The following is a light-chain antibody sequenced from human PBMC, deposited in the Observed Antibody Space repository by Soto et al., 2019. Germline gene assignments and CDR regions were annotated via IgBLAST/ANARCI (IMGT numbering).Light chain of an antibody. V-gene: IGKV3-20*01. J-gene: IGKJ1*01. CDR3: LQYGVPLWT. CDR2: AAS. CDR1: QSVTANY. Sequence: EIALTQSPGTLSLSPGERATLSCRASQSVTANYLAWYQQKPGQAPRLLIYAASLGATGIPDRFSGSGSGTDFTLTISRLEPEDFAVYYCLQYGVPLWTFGQGTKVEIK.